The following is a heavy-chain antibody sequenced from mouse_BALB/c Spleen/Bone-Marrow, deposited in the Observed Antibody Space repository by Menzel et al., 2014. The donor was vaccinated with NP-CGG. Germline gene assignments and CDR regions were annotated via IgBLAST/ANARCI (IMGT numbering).Heavy chain of an antibody. V-gene: IGHV1-7*01. D-gene: IGHD1-1*01. CDR2: VNPSTDYT. J-gene: IGHJ3*01. CDR3: ARRAYGGSYGFAY. Sequence: QVQLKQSGAELAKPGASLKMSCKASGYTFTSYWMHWVKQRPGQGLEWIGYVNPSTDYTEYNQKFKDKATLTADKSSSTAFMQLSSLTSEDSAVYYCARRAYGGSYGFAYRGQGTLVTVSA. CDR1: GYTFTSYW.